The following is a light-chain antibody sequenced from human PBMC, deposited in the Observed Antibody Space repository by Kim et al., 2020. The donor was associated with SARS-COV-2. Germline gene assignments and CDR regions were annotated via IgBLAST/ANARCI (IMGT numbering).Light chain of an antibody. Sequence: GTKVTIPCSEATYNIGNYFVSWYQHLPATGPKLLISENDKRPSGIPVRFSGSKSGTTATLAITGLQPGDEGSYFCGTWDVSLDIWAFGGGTQLTVL. CDR2: END. J-gene: IGLJ3*02. CDR3: GTWDVSLDIWA. CDR1: TYNIGNYF. V-gene: IGLV1-51*01.